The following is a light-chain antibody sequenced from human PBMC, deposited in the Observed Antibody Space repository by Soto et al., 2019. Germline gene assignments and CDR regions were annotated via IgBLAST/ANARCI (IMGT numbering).Light chain of an antibody. J-gene: IGKJ5*01. Sequence: DFQMTQSAASLSASVGDTVTFTCLASQGFTNYLAWYQQKPGKAPKLLIYAASTLQSGVPPRFSGSGSGTHFTLTISSLQPEDAATYYCQKYNTAPYTFGQGTRLEMK. CDR3: QKYNTAPYT. CDR2: AAS. CDR1: QGFTNY. V-gene: IGKV1-27*01.